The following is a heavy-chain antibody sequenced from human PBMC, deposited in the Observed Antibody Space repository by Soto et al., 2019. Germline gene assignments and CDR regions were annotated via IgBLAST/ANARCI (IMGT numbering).Heavy chain of an antibody. V-gene: IGHV5-51*01. J-gene: IGHJ5*02. CDR1: GYSFSDYW. CDR2: IYPGDSDT. CDR3: ARRGKSCGTSTCRFDP. D-gene: IGHD2-21*01. Sequence: PGESLKISCKASGYSFSDYWIGWVRQMPGRGLEWMGIIYPGDSDTRYSASFQGQVTISADKSISTTFLQWSSLKASDTDMYYCARRGKSCGTSTCRFDPWGQGTLVTVSS.